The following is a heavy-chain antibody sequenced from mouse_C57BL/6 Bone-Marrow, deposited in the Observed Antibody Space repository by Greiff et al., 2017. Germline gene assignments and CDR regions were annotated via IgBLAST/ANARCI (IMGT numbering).Heavy chain of an antibody. V-gene: IGHV1-81*01. Sequence: VQLQQSGAELARPGASVKLSCEASGYTFTGYCMSWVKQRPGQGLEWVGKICTRSGSTYYNENFKGKVTLTADKSSSTVYMELRSLTSEDSAVYFCARWGYYDTFAYWGQGTLVTVSA. CDR1: GYTFTGYC. D-gene: IGHD2-4*01. CDR3: ARWGYYDTFAY. CDR2: ICTRSGST. J-gene: IGHJ3*01.